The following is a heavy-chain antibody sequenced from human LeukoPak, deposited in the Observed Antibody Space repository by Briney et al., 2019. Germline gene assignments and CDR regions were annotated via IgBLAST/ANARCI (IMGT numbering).Heavy chain of an antibody. Sequence: PGGSLRLSCAASGFTFSSYAMHWVRQAPGKGLEWVAVISYDGSNKYYADSVKGRFTISRDNFKNTLYLQMNSLRAEDTAVYYCARAVGATIQRTPDYWGQGTLVTVSS. CDR3: ARAVGATIQRTPDY. CDR1: GFTFSSYA. V-gene: IGHV3-30*04. J-gene: IGHJ4*02. CDR2: ISYDGSNK. D-gene: IGHD1-26*01.